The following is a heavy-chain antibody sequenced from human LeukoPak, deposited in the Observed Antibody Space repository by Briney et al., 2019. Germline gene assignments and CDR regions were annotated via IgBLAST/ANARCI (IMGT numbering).Heavy chain of an antibody. J-gene: IGHJ3*02. V-gene: IGHV3-64*01. CDR3: ARETRRGDAFDI. Sequence: PGGSLRLSCAASGFTFSNYAMHWVRQAPGKRLEYVSAISSNGGSTYYANSVKGRFTISRDKSKNTVYLKMGGLRAEDMAVYYCARETRRGDAFDIWGQGTMVTVSS. CDR1: GFTFSNYA. D-gene: IGHD3-16*01. CDR2: ISSNGGST.